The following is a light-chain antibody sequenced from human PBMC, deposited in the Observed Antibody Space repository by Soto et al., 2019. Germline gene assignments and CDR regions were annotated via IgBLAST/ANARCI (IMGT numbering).Light chain of an antibody. CDR3: YSAADNMGV. V-gene: IGLV3-27*01. Sequence: SYELTQPSSVSVSPGQTARITCSGDVLAKKYARWFQQKPGQAPVLVIYKDSERPSGIPERFSGSSSGTTVTLTISGAQVEDEADYYCYSAADNMGVFGGGTNHRP. CDR1: VLAKKY. CDR2: KDS. J-gene: IGLJ3*02.